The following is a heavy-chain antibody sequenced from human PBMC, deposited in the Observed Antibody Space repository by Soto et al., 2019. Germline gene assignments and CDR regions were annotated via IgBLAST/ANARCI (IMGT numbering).Heavy chain of an antibody. CDR2: IIPIFGTA. V-gene: IGHV1-69*13. J-gene: IGHJ6*02. CDR1: GGTFSSYA. CDR3: ARDRGYSTVNLFYGMDV. Sequence: SVKVSCKASGGTFSSYAISWVRQAPGQGLEWMGGIIPIFGTANYAQKFQGRVTITADESTSTAYMELSSLRSEDTAVYYCARDRGYSTVNLFYGMDVLGQGTTVTVSS. D-gene: IGHD3-10*01.